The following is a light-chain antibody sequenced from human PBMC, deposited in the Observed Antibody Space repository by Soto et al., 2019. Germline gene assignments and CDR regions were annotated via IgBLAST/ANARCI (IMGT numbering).Light chain of an antibody. CDR3: QTWGTGIPGVV. V-gene: IGLV4-69*01. CDR2: LNSDGSH. CDR1: SGHSSCA. J-gene: IGLJ2*01. Sequence: QLVLTQSPSASASLGASVKPTCTLSSGHSSCAIAWHQQQPEKGPRYLMKLNSDGSHSKGDGIPDRFSGSSSGAERYLTIYSLQSEDEADYYCQTWGTGIPGVVFGGGTKLTVL.